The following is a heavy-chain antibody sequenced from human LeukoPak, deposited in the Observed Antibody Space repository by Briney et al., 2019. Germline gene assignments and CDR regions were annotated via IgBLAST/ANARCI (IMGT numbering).Heavy chain of an antibody. V-gene: IGHV1-18*01. J-gene: IGHJ6*03. D-gene: IGHD6-19*01. CDR3: ARDGIAVAGTPWDYYYYMDV. CDR2: ISAYNGNT. CDR1: GYTLTSYG. Sequence: ASVKASCKASGYTLTSYGISWVRQAPGQGLEWMGWISAYNGNTNYAQKLQGRVTMTTDTSTSTAYMELRSLRSDDTAVYYCARDGIAVAGTPWDYYYYMDVWGKGTTVTVSS.